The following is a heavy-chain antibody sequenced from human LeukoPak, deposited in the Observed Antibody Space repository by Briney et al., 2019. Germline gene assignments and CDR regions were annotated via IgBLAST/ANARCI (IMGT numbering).Heavy chain of an antibody. CDR3: AGRYCSSTSCNYSYYYMDV. D-gene: IGHD2-2*01. Sequence: GASVKVSCKASGGTFSSYAISWVRQAPGQGLEWMGGIIPIFGRANYAQKFQGRVTITADESTSTAYMDLSSLRSDDTAVYYCAGRYCSSTSCNYSYYYMDVWGKGTPVTVSS. V-gene: IGHV1-69*13. CDR2: IIPIFGRA. CDR1: GGTFSSYA. J-gene: IGHJ6*03.